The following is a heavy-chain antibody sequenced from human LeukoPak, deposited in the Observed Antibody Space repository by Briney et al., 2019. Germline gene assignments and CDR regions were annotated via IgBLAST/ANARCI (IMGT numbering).Heavy chain of an antibody. CDR2: ISGSGGST. J-gene: IGHJ4*02. V-gene: IGHV3-23*01. D-gene: IGHD1-26*01. Sequence: QSGGSLRLSCEASGFTLSTYWMSWVRQAPGKGLEWVSAISGSGGSTYYADSVKGRFTISRDNSKNTLYLQMNSLRAEDTAVYYCAKSYSGSYSFFDYWGQGTLVTVSS. CDR3: AKSYSGSYSFFDY. CDR1: GFTLSTYW.